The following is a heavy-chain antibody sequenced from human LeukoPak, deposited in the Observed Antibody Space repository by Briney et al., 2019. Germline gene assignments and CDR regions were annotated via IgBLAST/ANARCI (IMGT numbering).Heavy chain of an antibody. CDR2: ISAYNGNT. CDR3: ARILGDYYDSSEIDY. CDR1: GYTFTSYG. V-gene: IGHV1-18*01. Sequence: ASVKVSCKASGYTFTSYGISWVRQAPGQGLEWMGWISAYNGNTNYAQKLQGRVTMTTDTSTCTAYMELRSLRSDDTAVYYCARILGDYYDSSEIDYWGQGTLVTVSS. J-gene: IGHJ4*02. D-gene: IGHD3-22*01.